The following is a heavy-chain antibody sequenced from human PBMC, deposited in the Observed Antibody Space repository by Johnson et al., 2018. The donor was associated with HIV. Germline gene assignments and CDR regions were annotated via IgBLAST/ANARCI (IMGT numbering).Heavy chain of an antibody. CDR3: ARDRRNRQWQRLDAFDI. V-gene: IGHV3-20*04. CDR2: INWNGGST. D-gene: IGHD6-19*01. Sequence: MQLVESGGGVVRPGGSLRLSCAASGFTFDDYGMSWVRQAPGKGLEWVSGINWNGGSTGYADSVKGRFTISRDNAKNSLHLQMNSLRAEDTAFYYCARDRRNRQWQRLDAFDIWGQGTMVIVSS. J-gene: IGHJ3*02. CDR1: GFTFDDYG.